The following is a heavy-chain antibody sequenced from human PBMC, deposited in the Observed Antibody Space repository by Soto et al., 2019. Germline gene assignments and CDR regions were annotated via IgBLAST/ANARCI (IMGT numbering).Heavy chain of an antibody. CDR1: GFTFSSYA. Sequence: EVQLLESGGGLVQPGGSLRLSCAASGFTFSSYAMNWVRQAPGKGLERVSVISGSGGSTYYADSVKGRFTISRDNSKNTLYLQITSPRAEDTAVYYCAKRTTGTYFDNWGQGSLVTASS. V-gene: IGHV3-23*01. CDR2: ISGSGGST. D-gene: IGHD1-1*01. J-gene: IGHJ4*02. CDR3: AKRTTGTYFDN.